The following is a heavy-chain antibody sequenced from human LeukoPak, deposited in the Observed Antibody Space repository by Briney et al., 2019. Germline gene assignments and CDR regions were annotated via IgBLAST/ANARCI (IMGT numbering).Heavy chain of an antibody. CDR3: ARHWYLGPEYSSSSPPDY. CDR1: GYSFTSYW. Sequence: GESLKISCKGSGYSFTSYWIGWVRQMPGKGLEWMGIMYPGDSDTRYSPSFQGQVTISADKSISTAYLQWSSLKASDTAMYYCARHWYLGPEYSSSSPPDYWGQGTLVTVSS. CDR2: MYPGDSDT. D-gene: IGHD6-6*01. J-gene: IGHJ4*02. V-gene: IGHV5-51*01.